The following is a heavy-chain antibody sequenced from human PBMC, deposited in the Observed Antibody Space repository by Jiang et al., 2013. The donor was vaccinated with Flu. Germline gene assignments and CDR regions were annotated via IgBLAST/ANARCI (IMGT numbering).Heavy chain of an antibody. CDR2: TYYRSKWYN. CDR1: GDSVSSNSAA. D-gene: IGHD6-13*01. Sequence: QTLSLTCAIPGDSVSSNSAAWNWIRQSPSRGLEWLGRTYYRSKWYNDYAVSVKSRITINPDTSKNQFSLQLNSVTPEDTAVYYCARVKGIAAHDYYYYYGMDVWGQGTTVTVSS. J-gene: IGHJ6*02. V-gene: IGHV6-1*01. CDR3: ARVKGIAAHDYYYYYGMDV.